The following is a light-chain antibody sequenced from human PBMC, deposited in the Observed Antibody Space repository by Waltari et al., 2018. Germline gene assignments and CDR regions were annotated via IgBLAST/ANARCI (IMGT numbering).Light chain of an antibody. J-gene: IGLJ2*01. CDR3: QAWDSSALVV. Sequence: SYELTQPPSVSVSPGQTASITCSGDKLGDKYVCWYQQKPGQSPVLVIYQDRKRPSGIPERFSGSNSGNTATLTISGTQAMDEADYYCQAWDSSALVVFGGGTKVTVL. CDR2: QDR. V-gene: IGLV3-1*01. CDR1: KLGDKY.